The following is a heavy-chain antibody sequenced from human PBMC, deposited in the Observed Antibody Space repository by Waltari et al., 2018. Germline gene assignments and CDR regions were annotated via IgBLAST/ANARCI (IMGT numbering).Heavy chain of an antibody. D-gene: IGHD5-12*01. V-gene: IGHV1-69*05. CDR2: IIPIFGTA. J-gene: IGHJ6*02. CDR3: ARDRDGYNWDYYGMDV. Sequence: QVQLVQSGAEVKKPGSSVKVSCKASGGTSSSYAIRWVRQAPGQGLEWMGGIIPIFGTANYAQKFQGRVTITTDESTSTAYMELSSLRSEDTAVYYCARDRDGYNWDYYGMDVWGQGTTVTVSS. CDR1: GGTSSSYA.